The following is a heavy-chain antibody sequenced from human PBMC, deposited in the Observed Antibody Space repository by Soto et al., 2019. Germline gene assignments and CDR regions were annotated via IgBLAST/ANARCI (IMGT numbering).Heavy chain of an antibody. V-gene: IGHV1-18*01. CDR2: ISAYNGNT. CDR3: ARPVTSSDHLDI. J-gene: IGHJ3*02. Sequence: QVQLVQSGAEVKKPGASVKVSCKSSGYIFSDYGITWVRQAPGQGLEWMGWISAYNGNTDYAQKFQDRLTLATDTSMSMAYMELRCLRSDVTTLYDSARPVTSSDHLDIWGQGTMVTVSS. D-gene: IGHD1-1*01. CDR1: GYIFSDYG.